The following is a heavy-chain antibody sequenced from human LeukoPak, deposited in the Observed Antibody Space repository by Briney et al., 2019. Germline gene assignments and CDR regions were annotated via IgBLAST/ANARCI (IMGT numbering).Heavy chain of an antibody. CDR2: IIPIFGTA. D-gene: IGHD3-10*01. V-gene: IGHV1-69*05. CDR3: AAVRGVAPTRPLYYYYMDV. CDR1: GGTFSSYT. Sequence: SSVKVSCKASGGTFSSYTISWVRQAPGQGLEWMGRIIPIFGTANYAQKFQGRVTITTDESTSTAYMELSSLRSEDTAVYYCAAVRGVAPTRPLYYYYMDVWGKGTTVTVSS. J-gene: IGHJ6*03.